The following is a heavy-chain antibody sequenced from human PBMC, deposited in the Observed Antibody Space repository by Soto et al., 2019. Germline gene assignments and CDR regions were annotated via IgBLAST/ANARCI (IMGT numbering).Heavy chain of an antibody. CDR3: AREDIVVVPAASYYYYYGMDV. CDR1: GFTFSSYA. CDR2: ISYDGSNK. D-gene: IGHD2-2*01. Sequence: GGSLRLSCAASGFTFSSYAMHWVRQAPGKGLEWVAVISYDGSNKYYADSVKGRFTISRDNSKNTLYLQMNSLRAEDTAVYYCAREDIVVVPAASYYYYYGMDVWGQGTTVTVSS. J-gene: IGHJ6*02. V-gene: IGHV3-30-3*01.